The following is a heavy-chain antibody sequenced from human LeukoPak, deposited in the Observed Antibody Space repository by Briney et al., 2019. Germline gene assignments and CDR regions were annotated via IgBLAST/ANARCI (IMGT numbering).Heavy chain of an antibody. CDR2: ISSNGGST. Sequence: GGSLRLSCAASGFTFSSYAMHWVRQAPGKGLEYVSVISSNGGSTYYANSVKGRFTISRDNSKNTLYLQMGSLRAEGMAVYYCARGSGGIHYFDYWGQGTLVTVSS. D-gene: IGHD2-15*01. J-gene: IGHJ4*02. V-gene: IGHV3-64*01. CDR3: ARGSGGIHYFDY. CDR1: GFTFSSYA.